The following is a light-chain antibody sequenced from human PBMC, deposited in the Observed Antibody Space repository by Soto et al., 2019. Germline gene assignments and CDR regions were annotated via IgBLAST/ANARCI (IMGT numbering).Light chain of an antibody. V-gene: IGLV2-14*01. CDR1: SSDVGGYNY. Sequence: QSALTQPASVSGSPGQSITISCTGTSSDVGGYNYVSWYQQHPGKAPKLMIYEVSNRPSGVSYRFSGSKSGNTASLTISGLQAEDEADYYCFSYTTSGTFVFGTGTKLTVL. CDR3: FSYTTSGTFV. J-gene: IGLJ1*01. CDR2: EVS.